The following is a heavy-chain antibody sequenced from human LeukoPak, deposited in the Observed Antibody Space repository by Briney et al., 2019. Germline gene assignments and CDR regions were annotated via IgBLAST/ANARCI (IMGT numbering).Heavy chain of an antibody. CDR1: SGSISSYY. J-gene: IGHJ3*02. CDR3: ARGSSDWHGTFDI. Sequence: SQTLSLTCTVSSGSISSYYWAWIRHPPGKGLEWIGYIYYSGSTNYNPSLKSRVTISVDTSKNQFSLKLSSVTAADTAVYYCARGSSDWHGTFDIWGQGTMVTVSS. V-gene: IGHV4-59*01. D-gene: IGHD6-19*01. CDR2: IYYSGST.